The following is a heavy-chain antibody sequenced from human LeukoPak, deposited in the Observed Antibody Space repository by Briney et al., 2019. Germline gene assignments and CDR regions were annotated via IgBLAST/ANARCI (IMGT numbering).Heavy chain of an antibody. CDR1: GFTFSSYG. D-gene: IGHD3-10*01. Sequence: PGRSLRLSCAASGFTFSSYGMHWVRQAPGKGLEWVAVIWYDGSNRYYADSVKGRFTISRDNSKNTLYLQMNSLRAEDTAVYYCARQMRTWITMEFDYWGQGTLVTVSS. J-gene: IGHJ4*02. V-gene: IGHV3-33*01. CDR3: ARQMRTWITMEFDY. CDR2: IWYDGSNR.